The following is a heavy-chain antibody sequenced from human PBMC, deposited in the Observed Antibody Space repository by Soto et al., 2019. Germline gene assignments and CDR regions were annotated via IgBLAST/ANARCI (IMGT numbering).Heavy chain of an antibody. Sequence: PGGSLRLSCAASGFTFSSYAMHWVRQAPGKGLEWVAVISYDGSNKYYADSVKGRFTISRDNSKNTLYLQMNSLRAEDTAVYYCAREGIAAAGTGLDYWGQGTLVTVSS. CDR1: GFTFSSYA. CDR3: AREGIAAAGTGLDY. D-gene: IGHD6-13*01. V-gene: IGHV3-30-3*01. CDR2: ISYDGSNK. J-gene: IGHJ4*02.